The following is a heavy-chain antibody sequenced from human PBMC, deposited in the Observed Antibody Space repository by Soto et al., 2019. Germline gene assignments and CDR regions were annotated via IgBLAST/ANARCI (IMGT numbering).Heavy chain of an antibody. J-gene: IGHJ6*02. CDR1: GYAFSSYA. Sequence: QVQLVQSGAEEKQPGASVRVSCKASGYAFSSYAMHWVRQAPGQRLEWMGWINIGSGNTEYSQNFQDRITITRDTSASTVYMELSSLRSEDTAVFYCARDGGDCGYRLTYCYDIGMDVWGQGTTVTVSS. D-gene: IGHD2-21*02. CDR3: ARDGGDCGYRLTYCYDIGMDV. CDR2: INIGSGNT. V-gene: IGHV1-3*05.